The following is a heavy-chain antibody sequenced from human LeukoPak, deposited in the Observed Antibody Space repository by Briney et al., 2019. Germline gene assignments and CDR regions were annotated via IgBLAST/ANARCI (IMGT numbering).Heavy chain of an antibody. CDR1: GGSFSGYY. Sequence: SETLSLTCAVYGGSFSGYYWSWIRQPPGKGLEWIGEINHSGSTNYNPSLKSRVTISVDTSKNQFSLKLSSVTAADTAVYYCARRGHYYGSDFDYWGQGTLVTVSS. CDR2: INHSGST. V-gene: IGHV4-34*01. D-gene: IGHD3-10*01. J-gene: IGHJ4*02. CDR3: ARRGHYYGSDFDY.